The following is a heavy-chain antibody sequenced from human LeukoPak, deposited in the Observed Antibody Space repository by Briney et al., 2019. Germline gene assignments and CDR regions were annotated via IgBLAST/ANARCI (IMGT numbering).Heavy chain of an antibody. J-gene: IGHJ5*02. CDR1: GFTFSSYA. V-gene: IGHV3-23*01. CDR2: ISGSGGST. CDR3: AKDYRDTAMVDNWFDP. Sequence: GGSLRLSCAASGFTFSSYAMSWVRQAPGKGLEWVSAISGSGGSTYYADSVKGRFIISRDNSKNTLYLQMNSLRAEDTAVYYCAKDYRDTAMVDNWFDPWGQGTLVTVSS. D-gene: IGHD5-18*01.